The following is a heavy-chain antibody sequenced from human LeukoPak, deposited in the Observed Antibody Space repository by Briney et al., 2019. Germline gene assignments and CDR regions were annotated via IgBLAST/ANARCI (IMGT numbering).Heavy chain of an antibody. CDR3: ATGRWAYYFDY. J-gene: IGHJ4*02. CDR1: GGSFSGYY. D-gene: IGHD3-16*01. Sequence: SETLSLTCAVYGGSFSGYYWSWIRQPPGKGLEWIGYIYYSGSTNYNPSLRSRVTISVDTSKNQFSLKLNSVTAADTAVYYCATGRWAYYFDYWGQGTLVTVSS. CDR2: IYYSGST. V-gene: IGHV4-59*01.